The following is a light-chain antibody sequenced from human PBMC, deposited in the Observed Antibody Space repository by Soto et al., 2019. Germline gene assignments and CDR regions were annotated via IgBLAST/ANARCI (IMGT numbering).Light chain of an antibody. CDR2: AAS. V-gene: IGKV1-5*01. J-gene: IGKJ4*01. Sequence: DIQMTQSPSTLSASVGDRVTITCRASQSISSWLAWYQQKPGKAPKLLIYAASSLQSGVPSRFSGSGSGTDFTLTISRLEPEDFAVYYCQQYGSSPLTFGGGTRWIS. CDR3: QQYGSSPLT. CDR1: QSISSW.